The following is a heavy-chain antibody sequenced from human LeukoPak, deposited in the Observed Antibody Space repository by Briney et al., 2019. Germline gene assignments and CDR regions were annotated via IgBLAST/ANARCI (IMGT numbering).Heavy chain of an antibody. D-gene: IGHD2-8*01. V-gene: IGHV4-59*01. CDR1: GGSISSYY. CDR2: IYYSGST. CDR3: ARDLGVGPDY. J-gene: IGHJ4*02. Sequence: PSETLSLTCTVSGGSISSYYWSWLRQPPGKGLEWIGYIYYSGSTNYNPSLKSRVTISVDTSKNQFSLKLSSVTAADTAVYYCARDLGVGPDYWGQGTLVTVSS.